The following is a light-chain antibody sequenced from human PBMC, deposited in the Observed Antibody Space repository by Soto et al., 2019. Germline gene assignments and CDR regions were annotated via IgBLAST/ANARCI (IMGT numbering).Light chain of an antibody. Sequence: EIVMTQSPATLSVSPGERATLSCRASQSIRSNLAWYQQQPGQAPTLLIYGASTRATDIPARFSGSGSGTEFTLTISSLQSEDFAIYYCHQYNDWPPETFGQGTKLEIK. CDR3: HQYNDWPPET. J-gene: IGKJ2*01. CDR2: GAS. V-gene: IGKV3-15*01. CDR1: QSIRSN.